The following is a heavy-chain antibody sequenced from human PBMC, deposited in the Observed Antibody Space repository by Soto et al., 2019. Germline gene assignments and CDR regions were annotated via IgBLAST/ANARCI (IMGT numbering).Heavy chain of an antibody. Sequence: VGSVRLSCASSVFTFSDYYMSCIRQAPGKGLEWVSYISSSGSTIYYADSVKGRFTISRDNAKNSLYLQMNSLRAEDTAVYYCARAQLAFQYWGQGTLCNVSS. V-gene: IGHV3-11*01. CDR2: ISSSGSTI. J-gene: IGHJ4*02. D-gene: IGHD6-13*01. CDR1: VFTFSDYY. CDR3: ARAQLAFQY.